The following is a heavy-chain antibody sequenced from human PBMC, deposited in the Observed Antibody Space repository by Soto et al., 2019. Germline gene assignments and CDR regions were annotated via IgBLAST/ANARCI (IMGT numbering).Heavy chain of an antibody. CDR3: ARSPLDYYYYGMDV. Sequence: QVPLVESGGGVVQPGRSLRLSCAASGFTFSSYGMHWVRQAPGKGLEWVAVIWYDGSNKYYADSVKGRFTISRDNSKNTLNLQMNSLRAEDTAVYYCARSPLDYYYYGMDVWGQGTTVTVSS. J-gene: IGHJ6*02. CDR1: GFTFSSYG. CDR2: IWYDGSNK. V-gene: IGHV3-33*01.